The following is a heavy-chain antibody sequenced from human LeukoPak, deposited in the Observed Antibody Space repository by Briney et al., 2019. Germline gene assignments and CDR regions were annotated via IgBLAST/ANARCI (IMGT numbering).Heavy chain of an antibody. CDR2: MNPNSGDT. Sequence: ASVKVSCKTSGYTFTGYYMNWVRQAPGQGLEWLGRMNPNSGDTNYPQNFQGRVTMTRDTSISTAYMELSSLRSDDTAVYYCVPRGDGGFDYWGQGTLVIVSS. V-gene: IGHV1-2*06. J-gene: IGHJ4*02. CDR3: VPRGDGGFDY. D-gene: IGHD3-16*01. CDR1: GYTFTGYY.